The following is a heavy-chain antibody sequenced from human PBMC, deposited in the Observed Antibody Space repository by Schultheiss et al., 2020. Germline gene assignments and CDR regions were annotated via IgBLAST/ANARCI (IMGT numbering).Heavy chain of an antibody. CDR2: ISFDGSNK. CDR1: GFTFSSYG. D-gene: IGHD6-13*01. CDR3: ARGTVYCIAAAGTAISWFDP. Sequence: GGSLRLSCAASGFTFSSYGMHWVRQAPGKGLEWVAVISFDGSNKYYADSVKGRFTISRDNAKNSLYLQMNSLRAEDTAVYYCARGTVYCIAAAGTAISWFDPWGQGTLVTGSS. J-gene: IGHJ5*02. V-gene: IGHV3-30*03.